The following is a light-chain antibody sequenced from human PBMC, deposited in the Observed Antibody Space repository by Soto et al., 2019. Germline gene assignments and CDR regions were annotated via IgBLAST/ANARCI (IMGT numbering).Light chain of an antibody. CDR2: DVS. J-gene: IGLJ3*02. CDR3: VSYTGNGAM. Sequence: QSVLTQPASVSGSPGQSITISCTGTSSDVGAYNYVSWYQQHPGKAPKLMIYDVSDRPSGVSNRFSGSKSGNTASLTISGLQAEDEADYYCVSYTGNGAMFGGGTKLTVL. V-gene: IGLV2-14*03. CDR1: SSDVGAYNY.